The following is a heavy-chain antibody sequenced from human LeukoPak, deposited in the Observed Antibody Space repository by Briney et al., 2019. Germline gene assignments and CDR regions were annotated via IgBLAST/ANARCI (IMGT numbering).Heavy chain of an antibody. CDR2: ISSTSAYI. J-gene: IGHJ4*02. CDR1: GFALKSYS. V-gene: IGHV3-21*01. D-gene: IGHD5-18*01. CDR3: ARDRGYSYGYGLDY. Sequence: GGSLRLSCAGSGFALKSYSLTWVRQAPGKGLEWVSSISSTSAYIHYADSVKGRFTISRDNAKNSLYLQMNSLRAEDTAVYYCARDRGYSYGYGLDYWGQGTLVTVSS.